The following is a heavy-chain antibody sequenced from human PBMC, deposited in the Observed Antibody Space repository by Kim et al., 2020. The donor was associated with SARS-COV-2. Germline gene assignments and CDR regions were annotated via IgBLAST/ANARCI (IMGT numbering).Heavy chain of an antibody. J-gene: IGHJ4*02. D-gene: IGHD1-26*01. V-gene: IGHV3-23*01. CDR3: AKEKSAYGTYNY. Sequence: YYADAVKDRFTVSRDNAKNTLYLQMNSLRAEDTAIYYWAKEKSAYGTYNYWGQGALVTVSS.